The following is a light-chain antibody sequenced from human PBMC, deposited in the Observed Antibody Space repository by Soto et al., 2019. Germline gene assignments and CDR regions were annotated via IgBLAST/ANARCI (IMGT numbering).Light chain of an antibody. V-gene: IGKV1-5*03. CDR2: KAS. CDR3: QQYNFYSRT. CDR1: QSISTW. J-gene: IGKJ1*01. Sequence: DIQMTQSPSTLSASVGDTVTITCRASQSISTWLAWYQQKPGKAPKLLIYKASSLQGGVPSRFSGIGSGTEFTLTISSLQPDDFATYYCQQYNFYSRTFGNGTKVEIK.